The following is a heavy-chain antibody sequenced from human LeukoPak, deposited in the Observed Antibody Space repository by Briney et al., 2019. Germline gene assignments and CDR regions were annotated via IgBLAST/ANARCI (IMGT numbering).Heavy chain of an antibody. CDR3: AKQLAVVRGVIIKGCDY. D-gene: IGHD3-10*01. V-gene: IGHV3-23*01. CDR2: ISGSGGST. CDR1: GFTFSSYA. Sequence: GGSLRLSCAASGFTFSSYAMSWVRQAPGKGLEWVSAISGSGGSTYYADSVKGRFTISRDNSKNTLYLQMNSLRAEDTAVYYCAKQLAVVRGVIIKGCDYWGQGTLVTVSS. J-gene: IGHJ4*02.